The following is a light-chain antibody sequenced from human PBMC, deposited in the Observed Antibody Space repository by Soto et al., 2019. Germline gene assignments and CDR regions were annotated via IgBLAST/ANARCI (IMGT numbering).Light chain of an antibody. V-gene: IGLV2-14*01. Sequence: QSALTQPASVSGSPGQSITLSCTGTSSDIGGYDYVSWYQRHPGKAPKLINYDVNNRPSGVSNRFSGSKSGNTASLTISGLQAEDEADYDCTSYASGSSHVVFGGGTKLTVL. CDR3: TSYASGSSHVV. CDR2: DVN. J-gene: IGLJ2*01. CDR1: SSDIGGYDY.